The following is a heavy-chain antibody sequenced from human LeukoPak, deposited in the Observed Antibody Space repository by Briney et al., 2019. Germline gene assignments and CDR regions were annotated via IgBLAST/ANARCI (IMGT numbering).Heavy chain of an antibody. CDR2: ISYDGSNK. D-gene: IGHD3-22*01. J-gene: IGHJ4*02. Sequence: GRSLRLSCVASGFTFSSYAMHWVRQAPGKGLEWVAVISYDGSNKYYADSVKGRFTISRDNSKNTLYLQMNSLRAEDTAVYYCARDSDRYYYDSSGYFPYYWGQGTLVTVSS. V-gene: IGHV3-30-3*01. CDR1: GFTFSSYA. CDR3: ARDSDRYYYDSSGYFPYY.